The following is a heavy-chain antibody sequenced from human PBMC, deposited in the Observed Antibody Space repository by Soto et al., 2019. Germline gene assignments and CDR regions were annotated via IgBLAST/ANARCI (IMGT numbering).Heavy chain of an antibody. J-gene: IGHJ4*02. CDR3: ERDVARGLVDY. CDR1: GYTFTSYG. D-gene: IGHD6-19*01. Sequence: QVQLVQSGAEVKKPGASVKVSCKASGYTFTSYGISWVRQAPGQGLEWMGWISAYNGNTNYAQKLQGRVTITTDTSTRTAYTELRRLRADGTAVYYCERDVARGLVDYWGQGTLVTVSS. CDR2: ISAYNGNT. V-gene: IGHV1-18*01.